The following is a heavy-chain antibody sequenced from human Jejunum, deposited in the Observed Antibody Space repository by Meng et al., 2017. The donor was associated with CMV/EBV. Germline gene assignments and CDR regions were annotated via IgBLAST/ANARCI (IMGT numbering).Heavy chain of an antibody. Sequence: GFTFGGDWMGWVRQAPGKGLEWVANINQNENEKYYVDSVTGRFTISRDNAQNSLYLQMSSLRAEDTAVYYCARWHYYGSGSYAFDMWGQGTMVTVSS. CDR2: INQNENEK. D-gene: IGHD3-10*01. CDR3: ARWHYYGSGSYAFDM. J-gene: IGHJ3*02. V-gene: IGHV3-7*01. CDR1: GFTFGGDW.